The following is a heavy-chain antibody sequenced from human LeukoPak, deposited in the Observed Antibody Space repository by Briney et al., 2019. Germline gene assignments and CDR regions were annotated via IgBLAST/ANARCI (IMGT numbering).Heavy chain of an antibody. CDR1: GGSFSGYY. Sequence: SETLSLTCAVYGGSFSGYYWSWIRQPPGKGLEWIGEINHSGSTNYNPSLKSRVTISVDTSKNQFSLKLSSVTAADTAVYYCARGKGGSGWFTDWFDPWGQGTLVTVSS. J-gene: IGHJ5*02. V-gene: IGHV4-34*01. CDR3: ARGKGGSGWFTDWFDP. D-gene: IGHD6-19*01. CDR2: INHSGST.